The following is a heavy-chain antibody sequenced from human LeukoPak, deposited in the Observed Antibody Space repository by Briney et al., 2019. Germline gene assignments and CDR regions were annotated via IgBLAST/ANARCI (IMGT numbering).Heavy chain of an antibody. Sequence: ASETLSLTCSVSGVSISSGSNYWGWIRQPPGKTLEWIGSIYSSGSTYYNPSLKSRVIILIDTAKNHFSLELSSVTAADTAVYYCARNRWYPNPNYYYYYMDVWGKGTTVTVSS. CDR2: IYSSGST. V-gene: IGHV4-39*07. CDR1: GVSISSGSNY. J-gene: IGHJ6*03. CDR3: ARNRWYPNPNYYYYYMDV. D-gene: IGHD2-15*01.